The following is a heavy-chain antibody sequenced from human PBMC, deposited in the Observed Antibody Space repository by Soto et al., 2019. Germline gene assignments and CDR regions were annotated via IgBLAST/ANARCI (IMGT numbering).Heavy chain of an antibody. D-gene: IGHD3-10*01. CDR2: IYPGDSDT. CDR1: GYNFTNYW. CDR3: ASQQYYYGSGTWAFDY. J-gene: IGHJ4*01. V-gene: IGHV5-51*01. Sequence: GESLKISCKGSGYNFTNYWIGWVRQMPGKGLEWMGIIYPGDSDTRYNPSFQGQVTISADKSISTAYLQWSSLRASDTAIYYCASQQYYYGSGTWAFDYWGQGTVVTVSS.